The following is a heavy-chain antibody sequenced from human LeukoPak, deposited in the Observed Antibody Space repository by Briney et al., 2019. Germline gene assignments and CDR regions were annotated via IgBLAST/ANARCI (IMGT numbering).Heavy chain of an antibody. Sequence: GASVKVSCKASGGTFSSYAISWVRQAPGQGLEWMGGIIPIFGTANYAQKFQGRVTITADESTSTAYMELSSLRSEDTAVYYCAREGSQVADVWGKGTTVTVSS. CDR1: GGTFSSYA. CDR2: IIPIFGTA. CDR3: AREGSQVADV. D-gene: IGHD5-12*01. V-gene: IGHV1-69*13. J-gene: IGHJ6*04.